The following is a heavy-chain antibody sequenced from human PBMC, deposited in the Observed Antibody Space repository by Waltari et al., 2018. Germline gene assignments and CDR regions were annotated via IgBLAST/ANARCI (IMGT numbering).Heavy chain of an antibody. V-gene: IGHV4-34*01. CDR2: INHSGST. Sequence: QVQLQQWGAGLLKPSETLSLTCAVYGGSFSGYYWSWIRQPPGKGLEWIGEINHSGSTNYNPSLKSRVTISVDTSKNQFSLKLSSVTAADTAVYYCARQYYYYYYYYMDVWGKGTTVTISS. CDR1: GGSFSGYY. CDR3: ARQYYYYYYYYMDV. J-gene: IGHJ6*03. D-gene: IGHD3-10*01.